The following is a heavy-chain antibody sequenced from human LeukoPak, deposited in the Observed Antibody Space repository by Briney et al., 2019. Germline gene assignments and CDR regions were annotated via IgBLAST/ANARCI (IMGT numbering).Heavy chain of an antibody. V-gene: IGHV5-51*01. Sequence: GESLKISCKGSGYSFTTYWIGWVRQMLGKGLEWMGIIYPGDSDTRYSPSFQGQVTISADKSISTAYLQWSSLKASDTAMYYCARQVKSYSSGWYDYWGQGTLVTVSS. CDR3: ARQVKSYSSGWYDY. J-gene: IGHJ4*02. D-gene: IGHD6-19*01. CDR2: IYPGDSDT. CDR1: GYSFTTYW.